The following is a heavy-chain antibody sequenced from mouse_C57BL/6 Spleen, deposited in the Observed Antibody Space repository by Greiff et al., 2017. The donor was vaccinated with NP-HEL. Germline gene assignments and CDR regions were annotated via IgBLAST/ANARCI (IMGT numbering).Heavy chain of an antibody. V-gene: IGHV1-15*01. D-gene: IGHD3-3*01. J-gene: IGHJ4*01. CDR2: IDPETGGT. CDR3: TGLGQGAMDY. CDR1: GYTFTDYE. Sequence: QVQLQQSGAELVRPGASVTLSCKASGYTFTDYEMHWVKQTPVHGLEWIGAIDPETGGTAYNQKFKGKATLTADKSSSTAYMVLRSLTSDDSAVYYCTGLGQGAMDYWGQGTTVTVSS.